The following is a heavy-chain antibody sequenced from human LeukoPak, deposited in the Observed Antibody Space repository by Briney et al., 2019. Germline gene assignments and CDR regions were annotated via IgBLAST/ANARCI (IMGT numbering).Heavy chain of an antibody. CDR1: GYTFTSYG. CDR3: ARRTTVTTKRGGWFDP. CDR2: MNPNSGNT. D-gene: IGHD4-17*01. Sequence: ASVKVSCKASGYTFTSYGISWVRQAPGQGLEWMGWMNPNSGNTGYAQKFQGRVTMTRNTSISTAYMELSSLRSEDTAVYYCARRTTVTTKRGGWFDPWGQGTLVTVSS. J-gene: IGHJ5*02. V-gene: IGHV1-8*02.